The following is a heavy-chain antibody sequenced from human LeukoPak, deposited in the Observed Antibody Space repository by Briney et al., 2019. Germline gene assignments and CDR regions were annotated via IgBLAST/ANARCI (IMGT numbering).Heavy chain of an antibody. D-gene: IGHD3-3*01. CDR3: ARDTLKYYDFLSGYSNFDY. CDR1: GFTFSDYY. CDR2: ISSSGSTI. J-gene: IGHJ4*02. V-gene: IGHV3-11*04. Sequence: GGSLRLSCAASGFTFSDYYMGWIRQAPGKGLEWVSYISSSGSTIYYADSVKGRLTISRDNAKNSLYLQMNSLRAEDTAVYYCARDTLKYYDFLSGYSNFDYWGQGTLVTVSS.